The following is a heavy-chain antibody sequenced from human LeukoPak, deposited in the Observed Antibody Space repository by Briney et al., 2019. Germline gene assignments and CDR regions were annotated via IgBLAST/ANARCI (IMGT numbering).Heavy chain of an antibody. Sequence: MTSETLSLTCAVYGGSFSGYYWSWIRQPPGKGLEWIGEINHSGSTNYNPSLKSRVTISVDTSKNQFSLKLSSVTAADTAVYYCARGGVGATPLDYWGQGTLVTVSS. CDR2: INHSGST. J-gene: IGHJ4*02. CDR1: GGSFSGYY. D-gene: IGHD1-26*01. V-gene: IGHV4-34*01. CDR3: ARGGVGATPLDY.